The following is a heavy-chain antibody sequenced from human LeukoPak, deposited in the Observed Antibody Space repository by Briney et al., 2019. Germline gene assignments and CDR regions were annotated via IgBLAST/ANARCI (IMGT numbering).Heavy chain of an antibody. CDR2: ISAYNGNT. CDR1: GYTFTTYG. Sequence: GASVKVSCKASGYTFTTYGVSWVRQAPGQGLEWMGWISAYNGNTNYAQKFQGRVTITADKSTSTAYMELSSLRSEDTAVYYCARESDSGSYYSYWGQGTLVTVSS. V-gene: IGHV1-18*01. D-gene: IGHD1-26*01. CDR3: ARESDSGSYYSY. J-gene: IGHJ4*02.